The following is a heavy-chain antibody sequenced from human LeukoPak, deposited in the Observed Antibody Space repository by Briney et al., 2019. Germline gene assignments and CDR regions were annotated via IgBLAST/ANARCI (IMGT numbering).Heavy chain of an antibody. J-gene: IGHJ4*02. CDR3: AKDHLPGIVVADRDY. CDR2: ISGSGGST. Sequence: GGSLRLSCVASGFTFSRYGMTWVRQAPGKGLQWVSAISGSGGSTYYADSVKGRFTISRDNSKNTLYLQINGLRAEDTAVYYCAKDHLPGIVVADRDYWGQGTLVTVSS. V-gene: IGHV3-23*01. CDR1: GFTFSRYG. D-gene: IGHD6-19*01.